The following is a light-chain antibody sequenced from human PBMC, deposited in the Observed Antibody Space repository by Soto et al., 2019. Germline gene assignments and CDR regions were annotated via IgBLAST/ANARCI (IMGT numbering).Light chain of an antibody. J-gene: IGLJ1*01. CDR1: SSNIGAGYD. CDR2: GNS. CDR3: SSYTSSSSYV. V-gene: IGLV1-40*01. Sequence: QSVLTQPPSVSGAPGQRVTISCTGSSSNIGAGYDVHWYQQLPGTAPKLLIYGNSNRPSGVPDRFSGSKSGTSASLAITGLQAEDEADYYCSSYTSSSSYVFXTGTKVTVL.